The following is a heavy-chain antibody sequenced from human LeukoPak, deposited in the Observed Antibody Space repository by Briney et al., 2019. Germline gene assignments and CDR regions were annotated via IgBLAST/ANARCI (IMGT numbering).Heavy chain of an antibody. CDR3: ARDKPFVVVTAIGAFDI. Sequence: GASVKVSCKASGYTFTSYGISWVRQAPGQGLEWMGWISAYNGNTNYAQKLQGRVTMTTDTSTSTAYMELRSLRSDDTAVYYCARDKPFVVVTAIGAFDIWGQGTMVTVSS. CDR2: ISAYNGNT. V-gene: IGHV1-18*01. J-gene: IGHJ3*02. D-gene: IGHD2-21*02. CDR1: GYTFTSYG.